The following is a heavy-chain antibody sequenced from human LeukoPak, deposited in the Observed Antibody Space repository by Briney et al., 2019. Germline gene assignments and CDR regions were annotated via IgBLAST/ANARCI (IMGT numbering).Heavy chain of an antibody. CDR1: GGSISSGGYY. V-gene: IGHV4-30-2*01. Sequence: PSETLSLTCTISGGSISSGGYYWSWIRQPPGKGLEWIGYIYHSGSTYYNPSLKSRVTISVDRSKNQFSLKLSSVTAADTAVYYCARENGPSSAQFLRYFDYWGQGTLVTVSS. D-gene: IGHD3-9*01. CDR3: ARENGPSSAQFLRYFDY. CDR2: IYHSGST. J-gene: IGHJ4*02.